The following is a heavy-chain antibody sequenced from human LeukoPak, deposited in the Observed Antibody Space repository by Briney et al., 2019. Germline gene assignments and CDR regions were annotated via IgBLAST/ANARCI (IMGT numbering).Heavy chain of an antibody. CDR2: IYTSGST. CDR3: ARFKDDFDY. CDR1: GGSISSRPYY. Sequence: SETLSLTCTVSGGSISSRPYYWSWIRQPAGKGLEWIGRIYTSGSTNYNPSLKSRVTISVDTSKNQFSLKLSSVTAADTAVYYCARFKDDFDYWGQGTLVTVSS. V-gene: IGHV4-61*02. J-gene: IGHJ4*02.